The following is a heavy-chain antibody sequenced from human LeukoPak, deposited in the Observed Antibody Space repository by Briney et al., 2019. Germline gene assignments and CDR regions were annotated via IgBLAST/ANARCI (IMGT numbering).Heavy chain of an antibody. V-gene: IGHV5-51*01. J-gene: IGHJ6*02. D-gene: IGHD2-15*01. CDR1: GYSFTSYW. CDR2: IYPDDSDT. Sequence: GESLKTSCTGSGYSFTSYWIGWVRQMPGKGLEWMGIIYPDDSDTRYSPSFQGQVTISADKSINTAYLPWSSLKASDTAMYYCARHPTSLLGYYYGMDVWGQGTTVTVSS. CDR3: ARHPTSLLGYYYGMDV.